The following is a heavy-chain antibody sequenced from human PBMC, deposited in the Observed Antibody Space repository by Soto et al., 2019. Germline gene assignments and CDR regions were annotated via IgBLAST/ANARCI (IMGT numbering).Heavy chain of an antibody. D-gene: IGHD3-10*01. Sequence: GGSLRLSCPASGFTFSSYAMSWVRQAPGKGLEWVSAISGSGGSTYYADSVKGRFTISRDNSKNTLYLQMNSLRAEDTAVYYCAKDSRLWFGELLPYYFDYWGQGTLVTVSS. CDR1: GFTFSSYA. CDR2: ISGSGGST. J-gene: IGHJ4*02. V-gene: IGHV3-23*01. CDR3: AKDSRLWFGELLPYYFDY.